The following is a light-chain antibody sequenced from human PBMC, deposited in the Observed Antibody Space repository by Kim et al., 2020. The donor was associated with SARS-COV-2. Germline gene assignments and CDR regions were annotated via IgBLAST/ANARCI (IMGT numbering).Light chain of an antibody. J-gene: IGKJ1*01. CDR1: QGIGDD. CDR3: LQYNSHPLT. CDR2: EES. Sequence: ASVGDRVTIPCRASQGIGDDLGWYQQKPGKAPKRLIYEESSLESGVPSRFSGSGSGTEFTLTIASLQPADFATYYCLQYNSHPLTFGQGTKVDIK. V-gene: IGKV1-17*01.